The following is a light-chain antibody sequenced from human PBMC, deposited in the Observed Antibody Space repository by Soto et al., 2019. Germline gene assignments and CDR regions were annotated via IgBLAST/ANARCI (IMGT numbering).Light chain of an antibody. V-gene: IGLV6-57*04. CDR1: SGNIATNY. CDR3: QSYDVDNVV. J-gene: IGLJ2*01. Sequence: NFMLTQPRSVSESPGKTVTISCTPTSGNIATNYVQWHQQRPGSAPRSVIYDDNQRPSGDPDRFSGSVDRSSNSASLTISGLKTEDEADYYCQSYDVDNVVFGGGTKLTVL. CDR2: DDN.